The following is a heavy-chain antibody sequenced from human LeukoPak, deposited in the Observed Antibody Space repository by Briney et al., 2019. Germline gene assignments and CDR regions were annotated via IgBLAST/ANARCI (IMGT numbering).Heavy chain of an antibody. J-gene: IGHJ3*02. V-gene: IGHV3-7*05. CDR3: ARRAYGAFDI. Sequence: GGSLRLSCAASGFTFSGYWMTWVRQAPGKGLEWVANIKQDGSEKYYMDSVKGRFTISRDNAKNSLYLQMNSLRAEDTAVYYRARRAYGAFDIWGQGTMVTVSS. CDR1: GFTFSGYW. D-gene: IGHD2-8*01. CDR2: IKQDGSEK.